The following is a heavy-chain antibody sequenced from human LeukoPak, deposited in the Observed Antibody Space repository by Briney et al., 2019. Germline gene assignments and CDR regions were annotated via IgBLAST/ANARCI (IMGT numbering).Heavy chain of an antibody. J-gene: IGHJ6*02. V-gene: IGHV4-59*08. Sequence: SETLSLTCTVSGGSISSYYWSWIRQLPGKGLEWIGYIYYSGSTNYNPSLKSRVTISVDTSKNQFSLKLSSVTAADTAVYYCARPHEDYYYGMDVWGQGTTVTVSS. CDR2: IYYSGST. CDR1: GGSISSYY. CDR3: ARPHEDYYYGMDV.